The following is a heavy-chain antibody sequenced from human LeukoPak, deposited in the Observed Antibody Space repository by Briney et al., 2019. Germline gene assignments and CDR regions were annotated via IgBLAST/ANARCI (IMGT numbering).Heavy chain of an antibody. V-gene: IGHV3-7*03. D-gene: IGHD3-3*01. CDR2: IKQDGSEK. Sequence: PGGSLRLSCAASGFTFSSYWMSWVRQAPGKGLEWVANIKQDGSEKYYVDSVKGRFTISRDNSKNTLYLQMNSLRAEDTAVYYCAKLTIFGVVPRPRWGQGTLVTVSS. J-gene: IGHJ4*02. CDR1: GFTFSSYW. CDR3: AKLTIFGVVPRPR.